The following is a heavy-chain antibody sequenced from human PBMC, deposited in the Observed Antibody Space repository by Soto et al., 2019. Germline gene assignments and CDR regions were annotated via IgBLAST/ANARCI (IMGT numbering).Heavy chain of an antibody. Sequence: EVQLLESGGGLVQPGGSLRLSCAASGFTFSSYAMSWVRQAPGKGLEWVSAISGSGGSTYYADSVKGRFTISRDNSKNTLYLPMKSLRAEDTAVYYCAKDRPYSSSWIYFDYWGQGTLVTVSS. J-gene: IGHJ4*02. CDR2: ISGSGGST. CDR1: GFTFSSYA. V-gene: IGHV3-23*01. CDR3: AKDRPYSSSWIYFDY. D-gene: IGHD6-13*01.